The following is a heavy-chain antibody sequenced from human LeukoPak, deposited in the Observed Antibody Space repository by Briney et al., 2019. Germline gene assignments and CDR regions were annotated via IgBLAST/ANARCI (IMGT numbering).Heavy chain of an antibody. Sequence: ASVKVSCKASGYTFTSYDISWVRQAPGQGLEWMGWISADNGNTNYAQKLQGRVTMTTDTSTSTAYMELRSLRSDDTAVYHCARGGSGWYLWYFDYWGQGTLVTVSS. CDR1: GYTFTSYD. V-gene: IGHV1-18*01. J-gene: IGHJ4*02. D-gene: IGHD6-19*01. CDR2: ISADNGNT. CDR3: ARGGSGWYLWYFDY.